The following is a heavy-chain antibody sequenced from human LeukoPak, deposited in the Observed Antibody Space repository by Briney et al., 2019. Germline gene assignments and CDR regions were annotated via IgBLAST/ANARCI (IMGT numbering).Heavy chain of an antibody. J-gene: IGHJ4*02. CDR3: ARRDFGASGSWLDY. Sequence: ASVKVSCKTSGYTFTDYFMHWVRQAPGQGLEWMGRINPNSGGTNYAQKFQARVTMTRDTSISSAYMEMSRLRFDDTAVYYCARRDFGASGSWLDYWGQGTLVTVSS. CDR1: GYTFTDYF. D-gene: IGHD6-13*01. V-gene: IGHV1-2*06. CDR2: INPNSGGT.